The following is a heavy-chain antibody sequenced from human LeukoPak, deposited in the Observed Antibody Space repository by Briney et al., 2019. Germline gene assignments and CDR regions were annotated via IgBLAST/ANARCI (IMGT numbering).Heavy chain of an antibody. J-gene: IGHJ4*01. CDR1: GFTFSSYD. D-gene: IGHD5-24*01. Sequence: GGSLRLSCAASGFTFSSYDMHWVRQATGKGLEWVSAIGTAGDTYYPGSVKGRFTISRDNSKNTLYLQLDSLRAEDTAIYYCTRAAYNFNDLDYWNQGPLVTLSS. V-gene: IGHV3-13*01. CDR3: TRAAYNFNDLDY. CDR2: IGTAGDT.